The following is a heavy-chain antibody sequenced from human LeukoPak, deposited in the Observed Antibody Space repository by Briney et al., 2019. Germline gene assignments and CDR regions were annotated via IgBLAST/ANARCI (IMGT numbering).Heavy chain of an antibody. J-gene: IGHJ4*02. CDR3: ARELFGSGSCPDG. CDR1: GFTFSYYA. Sequence: PGGSLRLSCSASGFTFSYYAIHWVRQAPGKGLEWVALIWSDGSNKYYADSVKGRITISGDNSKNTVYLQMNSLRAEDTAVYYCARELFGSGSCPDGWGQGTLVTVSS. D-gene: IGHD3-10*01. CDR2: IWSDGSNK. V-gene: IGHV3-33*01.